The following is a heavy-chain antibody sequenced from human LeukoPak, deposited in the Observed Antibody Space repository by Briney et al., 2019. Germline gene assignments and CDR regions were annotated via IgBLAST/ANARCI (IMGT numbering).Heavy chain of an antibody. D-gene: IGHD4-23*01. Sequence: SVTVSFKASGGTFSIYAISWVRQAPGQGPEWMGRIIPILGIANYAQKFQGRVTITADKSTSTAYMELSSLRSDDTAVYYCARSKGLRSVGGFDYWGQGTLVTVSS. J-gene: IGHJ4*02. V-gene: IGHV1-69*04. CDR3: ARSKGLRSVGGFDY. CDR2: IIPILGIA. CDR1: GGTFSIYA.